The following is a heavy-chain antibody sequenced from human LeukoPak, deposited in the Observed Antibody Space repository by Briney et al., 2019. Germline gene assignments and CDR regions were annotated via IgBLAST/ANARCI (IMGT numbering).Heavy chain of an antibody. CDR3: ARGWYDWGLNH. CDR2: IYYSGNT. D-gene: IGHD3-16*01. Sequence: SETLSLTYTVSGGSISGSYWSWIRQPPGKGLEWIGYIYYSGNTNYNPSLKSRVTISVDTSKNQFSLKLSSVTAADTAVYYCARGWYDWGLNHWGQGTLVTVSS. V-gene: IGHV4-59*01. CDR1: GGSISGSY. J-gene: IGHJ5*02.